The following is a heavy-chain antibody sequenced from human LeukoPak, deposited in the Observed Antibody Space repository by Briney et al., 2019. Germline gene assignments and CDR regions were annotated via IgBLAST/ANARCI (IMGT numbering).Heavy chain of an antibody. D-gene: IGHD3-22*01. J-gene: IGHJ4*02. CDR1: GFTFSAYW. V-gene: IGHV3-74*01. Sequence: GGSLRLSCAASGFTFSAYWMHWVRQVPGKGLLWVSRINGDGSTTNYAESVKGRFVISRDNAKNTVYLQMNSLRAEDTAVYYCARDLELTYYDSSGHDYWGQGTLVTVSS. CDR2: INGDGSTT. CDR3: ARDLELTYYDSSGHDY.